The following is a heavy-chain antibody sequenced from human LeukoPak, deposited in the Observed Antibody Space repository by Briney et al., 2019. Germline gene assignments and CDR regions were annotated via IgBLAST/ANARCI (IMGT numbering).Heavy chain of an antibody. Sequence: PSETLSLTCTVSGGSINSGDYYWVWIRQPPGKWLEWIGSIYYSGSTSYNPSLKRRVTMTVATSKSQFSLNLSSVTAAATAVYFCARSPHIWFAERGWFDPWGQGTLVTVSS. CDR1: GGSINSGDYY. V-gene: IGHV4-39*07. D-gene: IGHD3-10*01. CDR2: IYYSGST. CDR3: ARSPHIWFAERGWFDP. J-gene: IGHJ5*02.